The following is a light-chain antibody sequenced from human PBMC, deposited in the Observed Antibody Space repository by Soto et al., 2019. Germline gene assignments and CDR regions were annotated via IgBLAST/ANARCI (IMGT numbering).Light chain of an antibody. J-gene: IGKJ1*01. V-gene: IGKV3-20*01. CDR2: GAS. CDR3: QQYNSYSGT. CDR1: QSVSSSY. Sequence: EIVLTQSPGTLSLSPGERATLSCRASQSVSSSYLAWYQQKAGQAPRLLIYGASSRATGIPARFSGSGSGTEFTLTISSLQSEDFAVYYCQQYNSYSGTFGQGTKVDIK.